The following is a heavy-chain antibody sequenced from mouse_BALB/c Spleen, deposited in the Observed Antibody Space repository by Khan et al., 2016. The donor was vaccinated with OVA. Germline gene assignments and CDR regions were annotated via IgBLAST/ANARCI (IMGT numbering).Heavy chain of an antibody. CDR1: GFTFSTYG. D-gene: IGHD1-3*01. CDR2: VSTCGSYT. J-gene: IGHJ3*01. Sequence: EVQGVESGGDLVKPGGSLKLSCAASGFTFSTYGMSWVRQAPDKRLEWVATVSTCGSYTYYPDSVKGRFPISRDNAKNTLYLQMSGLRSEDTAMFYCIRLAYDNDSGGFAYWGQGTLGTVCA. CDR3: IRLAYDNDSGGFAY. V-gene: IGHV5-6*01.